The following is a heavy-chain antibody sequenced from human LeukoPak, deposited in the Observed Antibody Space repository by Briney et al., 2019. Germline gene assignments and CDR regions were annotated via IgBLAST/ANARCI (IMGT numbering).Heavy chain of an antibody. Sequence: ASVKASCKASGYTFTSYYMHWVGQAPRHGLEGMGIIDPSGGSTSYAQKLQGRVTMTRDMSTSTVYMELSSLRSEDTAVYYCARENDYSNYELDYWGQGTLVTVSS. CDR1: GYTFTSYY. J-gene: IGHJ4*02. V-gene: IGHV1-46*01. D-gene: IGHD4-11*01. CDR2: IDPSGGST. CDR3: ARENDYSNYELDY.